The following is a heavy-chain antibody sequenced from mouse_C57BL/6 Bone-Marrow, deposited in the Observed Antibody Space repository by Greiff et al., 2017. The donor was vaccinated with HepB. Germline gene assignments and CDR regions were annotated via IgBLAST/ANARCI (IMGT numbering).Heavy chain of an antibody. D-gene: IGHD2-4*01. V-gene: IGHV1-26*01. J-gene: IGHJ3*01. CDR2: INPNNGGT. CDR1: GYTFTDYY. CDR3: ARGYDYPWFAY. Sequence: EVQLQQSGPELVKPGASVKISCKASGYTFTDYYMNWVKQSHGKSLEWIGDINPNNGGTSYNQKFKGKATLTVDKSSSTAYMELRSLTSEDSAVYYSARGYDYPWFAYWGHRTLFTVSA.